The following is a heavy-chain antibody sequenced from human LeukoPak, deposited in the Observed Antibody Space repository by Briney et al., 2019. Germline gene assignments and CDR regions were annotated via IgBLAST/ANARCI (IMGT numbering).Heavy chain of an antibody. CDR2: IKQDGSEK. CDR3: VRKSLLAAGIPFFDF. Sequence: GGSLRLSCAATGFTFSSYWMSWVRQAPGKGLEWVANIKQDGSEKYYVDSMKGRFTISRDNAKNSLYLQMNSLRAEDTAVYYCVRKSLLAAGIPFFDFWGQGTLVTVSS. CDR1: GFTFSSYW. J-gene: IGHJ4*02. V-gene: IGHV3-7*01. D-gene: IGHD6-13*01.